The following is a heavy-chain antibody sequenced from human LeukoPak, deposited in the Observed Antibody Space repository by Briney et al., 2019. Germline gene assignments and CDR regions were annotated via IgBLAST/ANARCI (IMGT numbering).Heavy chain of an antibody. Sequence: GASVKVSCKPSGYTFTSFCISWVRQAPGQGLEWMGFIGAYNGDTNYAQKFQGRVTMTTDTSTSTAYMDLRSLRSDDTAVYYCTRDHCSGDNCPSFDYWGQGTLVTVSS. V-gene: IGHV1-18*04. CDR3: TRDHCSGDNCPSFDY. CDR2: IGAYNGDT. CDR1: GYTFTSFC. J-gene: IGHJ4*02. D-gene: IGHD2-15*01.